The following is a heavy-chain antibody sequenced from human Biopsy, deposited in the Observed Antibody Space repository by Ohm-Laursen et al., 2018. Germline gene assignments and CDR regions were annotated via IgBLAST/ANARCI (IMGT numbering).Heavy chain of an antibody. CDR1: GGSIDFKY. Sequence: SDTLSLTCSVSGGSIDFKYWTWIRQSADKGLEWIGRITPTGVTHYNPSLDSRVTISVDTSKNQFSLKVRFVTAADTAVYYCVRGVDYYDPYHYYALDVWGQGTTVTVSS. CDR2: ITPTGVT. V-gene: IGHV4-4*07. D-gene: IGHD3-22*01. J-gene: IGHJ6*02. CDR3: VRGVDYYDPYHYYALDV.